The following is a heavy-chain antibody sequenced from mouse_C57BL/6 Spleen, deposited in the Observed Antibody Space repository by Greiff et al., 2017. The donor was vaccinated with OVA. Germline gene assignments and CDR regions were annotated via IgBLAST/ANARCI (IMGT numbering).Heavy chain of an antibody. CDR3: ARGMVTTGFAY. Sequence: AAEGVDFSRYWMSWVRRAPGKGLEWIGEINPDSSTINYAPSLKDKFIISRDNAKNTLYLQMSKVRSEDTALYYCARGMVTTGFAYWGQGTLVTVSA. J-gene: IGHJ3*01. CDR1: GVDFSRYW. CDR2: INPDSSTI. D-gene: IGHD2-2*01. V-gene: IGHV4-1*01.